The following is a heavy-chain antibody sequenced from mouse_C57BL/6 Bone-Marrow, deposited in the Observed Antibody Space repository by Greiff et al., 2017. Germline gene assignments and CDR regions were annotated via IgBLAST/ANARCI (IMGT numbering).Heavy chain of an antibody. Sequence: QVHVKQSGAELVRPGASVTLSCKASGYTFTDYEMHWVKQTPVHGLEWIGAIDPETGGTAYNQKFKGKAILTADKSSSTAYMELRSLTSEDSAVYYCTAIYYGNYLYWYFDVWGTGTTVTVSS. CDR3: TAIYYGNYLYWYFDV. J-gene: IGHJ1*03. CDR2: IDPETGGT. D-gene: IGHD2-1*01. V-gene: IGHV1-15*01. CDR1: GYTFTDYE.